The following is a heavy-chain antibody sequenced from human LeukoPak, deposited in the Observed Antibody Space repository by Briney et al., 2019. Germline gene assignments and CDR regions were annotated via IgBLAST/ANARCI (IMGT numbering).Heavy chain of an antibody. CDR3: AKRIYYYDSCNLEEHYDFDY. Sequence: SETLSLTCTVSGGSVSSGSYYWGWIRQPPGKGLELNGYIYYSGSTNYNPSLKSRVTISVDTSKNQFSLKLSSVPAADAAVYYCAKRIYYYDSCNLEEHYDFDYWGQGTLVTVSS. CDR2: IYYSGST. J-gene: IGHJ4*02. CDR1: GGSVSSGSYY. V-gene: IGHV4-61*01. D-gene: IGHD3-22*01.